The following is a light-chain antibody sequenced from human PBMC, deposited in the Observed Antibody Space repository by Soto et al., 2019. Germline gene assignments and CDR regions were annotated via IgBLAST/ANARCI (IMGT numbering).Light chain of an antibody. V-gene: IGLV1-44*01. CDR3: AAWDDSLLPYV. CDR1: GYTIDSNA. Sequence: RPAGKGTRAQWFPCHCSERGYTIDSNAVNLYQHLPGTATELIIYNNHQRHSGAPDPFSGSKSGPSASLAISGLHSHDEDDYHCAAWDDSLLPYVFGAGTKV. CDR2: NNH. J-gene: IGLJ1*01.